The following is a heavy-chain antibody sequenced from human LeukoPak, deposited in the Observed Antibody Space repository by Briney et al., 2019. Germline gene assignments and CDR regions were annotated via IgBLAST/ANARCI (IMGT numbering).Heavy chain of an antibody. CDR3: ARDRWFDP. Sequence: SETLSLTCTVSGGSISPFYWNWIRQPPGKGLEWIGYVYYSGSTYYNPSLKSRVTISLDTSKNQFSLKLTSVTAADTAVYYCARDRWFDPWGQGTLVTVSS. V-gene: IGHV4-59*12. CDR2: VYYSGST. J-gene: IGHJ5*02. CDR1: GGSISPFY.